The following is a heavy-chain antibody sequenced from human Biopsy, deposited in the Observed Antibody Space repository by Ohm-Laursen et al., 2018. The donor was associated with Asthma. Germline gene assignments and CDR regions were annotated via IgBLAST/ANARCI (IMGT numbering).Heavy chain of an antibody. CDR1: VGTFNTYV. Sequence: GASVKVSCKSLVGTFNTYVIGWVRPAPGPGLEWMGGINSVFGTTTYPQKFQDRVTITADDSTSTVYMELSSLRSEDTAVYYCARKAGSCISRTCYSLDFWGQGTLVTVSS. CDR3: ARKAGSCISRTCYSLDF. CDR2: INSVFGTT. V-gene: IGHV1-69*13. J-gene: IGHJ4*02. D-gene: IGHD2-2*01.